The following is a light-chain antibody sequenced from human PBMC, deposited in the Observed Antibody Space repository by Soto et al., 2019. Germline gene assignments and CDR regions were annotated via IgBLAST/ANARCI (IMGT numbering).Light chain of an antibody. V-gene: IGKV1-8*01. CDR3: QQYYNYPLT. CDR1: QGISNY. J-gene: IGKJ4*01. Sequence: AIRMTQSPSSLSASTGDRVTITCRASQGISNYLAWYQQKPGKAPMLLISAASTLQSGVSSRFSGSGSWTDFTLTISSLQSEDFSIYYWQQYYNYPLTFGGGTKVEIK. CDR2: AAS.